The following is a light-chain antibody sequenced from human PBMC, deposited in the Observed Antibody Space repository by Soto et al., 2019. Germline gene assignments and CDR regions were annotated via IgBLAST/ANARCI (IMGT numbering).Light chain of an antibody. CDR2: GAS. Sequence: EIVLTQSPGTLSLSPGERATLSCRASQSVTTNYLAWYQQTPGQAPRLLIYGASSRATGVPDRFSGSGSGTDFTLTINRLEPEDFAVYYCQQYGSSTVTFGQGTKVEIK. CDR3: QQYGSSTVT. CDR1: QSVTTNY. V-gene: IGKV3-20*01. J-gene: IGKJ1*01.